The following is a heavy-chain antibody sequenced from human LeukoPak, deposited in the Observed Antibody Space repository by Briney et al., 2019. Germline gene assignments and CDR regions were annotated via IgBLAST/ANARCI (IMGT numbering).Heavy chain of an antibody. CDR2: IYYSGST. V-gene: IGHV4-59*01. J-gene: IGHJ4*02. CDR1: GGSISSYY. D-gene: IGHD3-10*01. CDR3: ARGPFGRRVIGGAIDY. Sequence: SETLSLXCTVSGGSISSYYWSWIRQPPGKVLERIGYIYYSGSTNYNPSLKSRVTISVDTSKNQFSLKLSSVTAADTAVYYCARGPFGRRVIGGAIDYWGQGTLVTVS.